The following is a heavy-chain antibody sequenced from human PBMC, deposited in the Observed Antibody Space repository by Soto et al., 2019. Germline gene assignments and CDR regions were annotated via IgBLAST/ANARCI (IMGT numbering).Heavy chain of an antibody. V-gene: IGHV4-59*08. CDR3: ARHTMVRGVVRFDP. D-gene: IGHD3-10*01. J-gene: IGHJ5*02. CDR2: IYHSGST. CDR1: GGSISSYY. Sequence: PSETLSLTCTVSGGSISSYYWTWIWQPPGKGLEWIGYIYHSGSTYYNPSLKSRVTISVDRSKNQFSLKLSSVTAADTAVYYCARHTMVRGVVRFDPWGQGTLVTVSS.